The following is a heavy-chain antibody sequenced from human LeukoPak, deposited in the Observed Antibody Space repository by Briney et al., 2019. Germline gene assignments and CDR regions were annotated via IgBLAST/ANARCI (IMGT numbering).Heavy chain of an antibody. V-gene: IGHV1-24*01. CDR2: FDPEDGET. Sequence: EASVKVSCKVSGYTLTELSMHWVRQAPGKGLEWMGGFDPEDGETIYAQRFQGRVTMTEDTSTDTAYMELSSLRSEDTAVYYCATAVRLGELSPDYWGQGTLVTVSS. CDR3: ATAVRLGELSPDY. CDR1: GYTLTELS. J-gene: IGHJ4*02. D-gene: IGHD3-16*02.